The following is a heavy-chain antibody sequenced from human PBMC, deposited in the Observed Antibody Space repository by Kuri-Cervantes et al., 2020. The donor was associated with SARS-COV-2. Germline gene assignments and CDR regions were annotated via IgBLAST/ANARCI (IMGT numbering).Heavy chain of an antibody. CDR3: AMSSDWNPLWYFDL. CDR1: GGSISSSSYY. Sequence: GSLRLSCTVSGGSISSSSYYWGWIRQPPGKGLEWIGSIYYSGSTYYNPSLKSRVTISVDTSKNQFSLNLKSVTAADAAIYYCAMSSDWNPLWYFDLSGRGTLVTVSS. V-gene: IGHV4-39*07. J-gene: IGHJ2*01. D-gene: IGHD2-21*01. CDR2: IYYSGST.